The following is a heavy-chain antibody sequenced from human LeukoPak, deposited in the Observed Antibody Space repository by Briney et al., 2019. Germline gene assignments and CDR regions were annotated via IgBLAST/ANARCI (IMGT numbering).Heavy chain of an antibody. D-gene: IGHD6-6*01. J-gene: IGHJ4*02. CDR3: ATARMYSSSSADY. Sequence: PGGSLRLSCAASGFTFSSYEMNWVRQAPGKGLEWLSHISSSGSTKYYANSVKGRFTISRDNAKNSLYLQMNSLRAEDTAVYYCATARMYSSSSADYWGQGTLVTVSS. CDR2: ISSSGSTK. V-gene: IGHV3-48*03. CDR1: GFTFSSYE.